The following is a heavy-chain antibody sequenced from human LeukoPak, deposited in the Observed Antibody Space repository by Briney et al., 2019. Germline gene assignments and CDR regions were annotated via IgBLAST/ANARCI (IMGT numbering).Heavy chain of an antibody. CDR2: MFHSGTT. D-gene: IGHD2-15*01. CDR1: GYSINSGYY. CDR3: ARDTLKYCSGGSCYSKVFDY. Sequence: PSETLSLTCTVSGYSINSGYYWGWLRQPPGKGLEWIASMFHSGTTYYNPSLKSRVTISVDTSKNQFSLRLSSVTAADTAVYYCARDTLKYCSGGSCYSKVFDYWGQGTLVTVSS. V-gene: IGHV4-38-2*02. J-gene: IGHJ4*02.